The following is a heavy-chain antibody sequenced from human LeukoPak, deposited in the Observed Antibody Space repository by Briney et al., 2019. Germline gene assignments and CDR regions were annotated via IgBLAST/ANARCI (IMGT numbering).Heavy chain of an antibody. V-gene: IGHV4-30-4*01. Sequence: SETLSLTCTVSVGSISSGYYYWSWIRQPPGKGLEWIGYIYFSGSTYYNPSLKSRLTMSIDTSKNQFSLRLNSVAAADTAVYFCARAHIVGATVDYWGQGTLVTVSS. CDR1: VGSISSGYYY. D-gene: IGHD1-26*01. CDR3: ARAHIVGATVDY. CDR2: IYFSGST. J-gene: IGHJ4*02.